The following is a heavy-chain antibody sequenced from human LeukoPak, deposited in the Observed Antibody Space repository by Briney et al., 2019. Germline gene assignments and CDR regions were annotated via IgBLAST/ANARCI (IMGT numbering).Heavy chain of an antibody. CDR1: GSTFSSYA. D-gene: IGHD6-19*01. J-gene: IGHJ4*02. Sequence: PGGSLRLSCAASGSTFSSYAMHWGRQAPGKGRECVSAISTNGGNTHYANSVKGRFNISRDNSKNTLYLQMGSLRAEDMAVYYCARSTGWYPFPDYWGQGTLVTVSS. CDR3: ARSTGWYPFPDY. CDR2: ISTNGGNT. V-gene: IGHV3-64*01.